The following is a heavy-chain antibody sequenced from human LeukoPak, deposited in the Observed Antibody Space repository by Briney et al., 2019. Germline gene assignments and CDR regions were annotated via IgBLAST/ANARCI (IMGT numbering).Heavy chain of an antibody. CDR2: IYTSGST. Sequence: SQTLSLTCTVSGGSISSGSYYWSWIRQPAGKGLEWIGRIYTSGSTNYNPSLKSRVTISVDTSKNQFSLKLSSVTAADTAVYYCARGPYRGYCSSTSCLDAFDIWGQGTMVTVSS. D-gene: IGHD2-2*01. V-gene: IGHV4-61*02. CDR3: ARGPYRGYCSSTSCLDAFDI. J-gene: IGHJ3*02. CDR1: GGSISSGSYY.